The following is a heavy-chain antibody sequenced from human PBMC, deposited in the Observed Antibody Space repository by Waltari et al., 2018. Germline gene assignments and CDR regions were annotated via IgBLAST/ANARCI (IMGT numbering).Heavy chain of an antibody. V-gene: IGHV4-39*01. CDR2: IYYSGST. J-gene: IGHJ6*02. Sequence: QLQLQESGPGLVKPSETLSLTCTVSGGSISSSSYYWGWIRQPPGKGLEWIGSIYYSGSTYYNPSLKSRVTISVDTSKNQFSLKLSSVTAADTAVYYCASPGIGRAKTDYYYGMDVWGQGTTVTVSS. CDR1: GGSISSSSYY. D-gene: IGHD1-26*01. CDR3: ASPGIGRAKTDYYYGMDV.